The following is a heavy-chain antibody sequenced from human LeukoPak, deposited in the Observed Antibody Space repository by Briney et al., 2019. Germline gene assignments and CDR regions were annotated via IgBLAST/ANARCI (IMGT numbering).Heavy chain of an antibody. D-gene: IGHD3-10*01. CDR2: ISSSSSYI. CDR1: GFTFSSYS. J-gene: IGHJ4*02. V-gene: IGHV3-21*01. CDR3: ARDEGYYGSGSYF. Sequence: GGSLRLSCAASGFTFSSYSMNWVRQAPGKGLEWVSSISSSSSYIYYADSVKGRFTISRDNAKNSLYLQMNSLRAEDTAVYYCARDEGYYGSGSYFWGQGTLVTVSS.